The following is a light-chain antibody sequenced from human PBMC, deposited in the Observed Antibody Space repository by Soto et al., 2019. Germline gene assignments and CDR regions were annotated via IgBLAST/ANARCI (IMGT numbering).Light chain of an antibody. CDR2: GAS. Sequence: EIVLTQSPGTLSLSPGERATLSCRASETVAGSYLAWYQQKPGQAPRLLIHGASTRATGIADRFSGSGSGTDFTLTISRLEPEDFAVYYCQQYFEWPPMTFGQGTKVDIK. CDR1: ETVAGSY. CDR3: QQYFEWPPMT. J-gene: IGKJ1*01. V-gene: IGKV3-20*01.